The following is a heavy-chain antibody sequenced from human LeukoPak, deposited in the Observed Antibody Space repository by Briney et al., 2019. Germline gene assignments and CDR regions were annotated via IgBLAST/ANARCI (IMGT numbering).Heavy chain of an antibody. CDR2: MYYSGST. CDR3: ARPYYYDSRIDP. Sequence: SSETLSLTCTVSGGSISSGDYYWSWIRQPPGKGLGWIAYMYYSGSTYYNPSLKSRVTMSADTSKNQLSLKLSSVTAADTAVYYCARPYYYDSRIDPWGQGILVTVSS. V-gene: IGHV4-30-4*01. CDR1: GGSISSGDYY. D-gene: IGHD3-22*01. J-gene: IGHJ5*02.